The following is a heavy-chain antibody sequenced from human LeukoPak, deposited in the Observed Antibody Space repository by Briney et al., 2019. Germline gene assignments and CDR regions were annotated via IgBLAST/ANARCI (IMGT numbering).Heavy chain of an antibody. CDR2: ISYDGSNK. Sequence: GGSLRLSCAASGFTFSTYGMHWVRQAPGKGLEWVAVISYDGSNKYYADSVKGRFTISRDNSKNTLYLQMNSLRAEDTAVYYCAKDSEGWRFDYWGQGTLVTVSS. CDR3: AKDSEGWRFDY. D-gene: IGHD6-19*01. J-gene: IGHJ4*02. CDR1: GFTFSTYG. V-gene: IGHV3-30*18.